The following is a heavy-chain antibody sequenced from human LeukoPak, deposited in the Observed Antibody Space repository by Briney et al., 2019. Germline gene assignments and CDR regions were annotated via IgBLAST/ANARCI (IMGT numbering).Heavy chain of an antibody. V-gene: IGHV1-18*01. D-gene: IGHD3-9*01. CDR1: GYSFTTYG. J-gene: IGHJ4*02. CDR2: ISPYGGAT. CDR3: ARDTDWTVDY. Sequence: ASVKVSCKASGYSFTTYGITWVRQAPGQGLEWMGWISPYGGATQYAQNLQDRVSKTTDTSTNTAHIEVRSLKSDDTAIYYCARDTDWTVDYWGQGTLVTVSS.